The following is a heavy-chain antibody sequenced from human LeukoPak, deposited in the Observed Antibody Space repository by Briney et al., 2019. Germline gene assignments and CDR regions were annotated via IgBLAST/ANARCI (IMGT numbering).Heavy chain of an antibody. CDR3: AREVHGYSYGTFDY. J-gene: IGHJ4*02. CDR1: GFTFSSYA. CDR2: ISGSGGST. D-gene: IGHD5-18*01. V-gene: IGHV3-23*01. Sequence: GGSLSLSCAASGFTFSSYAMSWVRQAPGKGLEWVSAISGSGGSTYYADSVKGRFTISRDNAKNSLYLQMNSLRDEDTAVYYCAREVHGYSYGTFDYWGQGTLVTVSS.